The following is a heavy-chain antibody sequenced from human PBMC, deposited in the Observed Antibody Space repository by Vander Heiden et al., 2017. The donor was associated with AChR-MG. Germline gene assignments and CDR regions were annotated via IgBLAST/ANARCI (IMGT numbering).Heavy chain of an antibody. CDR3: ARDVLWLAAPGAFDI. D-gene: IGHD5-18*01. CDR2: IWYDGSNK. Sequence: QVQLVESGGGVVQPGRSLRLSCAASGFTFSGYGMHWVRQAPGKGLEWVAVIWYDGSNKYYADSVKGRFTISRDNSKNTLYLQMNSLRAEDTAVDYCARDVLWLAAPGAFDIWGQGTMVTVSS. V-gene: IGHV3-33*01. J-gene: IGHJ3*02. CDR1: GFTFSGYG.